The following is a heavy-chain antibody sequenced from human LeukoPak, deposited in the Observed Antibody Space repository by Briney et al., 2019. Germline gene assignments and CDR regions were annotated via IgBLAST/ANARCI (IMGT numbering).Heavy chain of an antibody. CDR1: GGSISSDY. J-gene: IGHJ3*02. D-gene: IGHD1-1*01. V-gene: IGHV4-59*08. Sequence: SETLSLTCTVSGGSISSDYWSWIRQPPGKGLEWIGYIYYSGSTNYNPSLKSRVTISVDTSKNQFSLKLSSVTAADTAVYYCARHQLVGDAFDIWGQGTMVTVSS. CDR2: IYYSGST. CDR3: ARHQLVGDAFDI.